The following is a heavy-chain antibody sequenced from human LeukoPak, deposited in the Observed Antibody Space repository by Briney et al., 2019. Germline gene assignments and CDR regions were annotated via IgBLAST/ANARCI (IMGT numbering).Heavy chain of an antibody. CDR1: GGTFSSYA. CDR3: ARGDDIVVVVAATLFDY. Sequence: SVKVSCKASGGTFSSYAISWVRQAPGQGLEWMGGIIPIFGTANYAQKFQGRVTMTRDTSISTAYMELSRLRSDDTAVYYCARGDDIVVVVAATLFDYWGQGTLVTVSS. V-gene: IGHV1-69*05. J-gene: IGHJ4*02. D-gene: IGHD2-15*01. CDR2: IIPIFGTA.